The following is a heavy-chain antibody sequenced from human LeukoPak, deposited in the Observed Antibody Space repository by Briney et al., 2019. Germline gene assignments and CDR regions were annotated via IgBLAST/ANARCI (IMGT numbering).Heavy chain of an antibody. CDR2: IVVGSGNT. V-gene: IGHV1-58*02. CDR3: AAILYGSGSLSDAFDI. D-gene: IGHD3-10*01. Sequence: GASVKVSCKASGFTFTSSAMQWVRQARGQRLEWIGWIVVGSGNTNYAQKFQERVTVTRDMSTSTAYMELSSLRSEDTAVHYCAAILYGSGSLSDAFDIWGQGTMVTVSS. J-gene: IGHJ3*02. CDR1: GFTFTSSA.